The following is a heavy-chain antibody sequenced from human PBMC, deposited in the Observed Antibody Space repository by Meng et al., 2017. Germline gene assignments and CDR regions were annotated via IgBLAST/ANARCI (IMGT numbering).Heavy chain of an antibody. V-gene: IGHV3-33*01. CDR3: ARDRSYYGSESYYI. J-gene: IGHJ4*02. CDR1: GFTFSSYG. D-gene: IGHD3-10*01. Sequence: GGSLRPSCAASGFTFSSYGMHWVRQAPGKGLEWVAVIRYDGSNKYYADSVKGRFTISRDNSKNTLYLQMNSLRAEDTAVYYCARDRSYYGSESYYIWGQGTLVTVSS. CDR2: IRYDGSNK.